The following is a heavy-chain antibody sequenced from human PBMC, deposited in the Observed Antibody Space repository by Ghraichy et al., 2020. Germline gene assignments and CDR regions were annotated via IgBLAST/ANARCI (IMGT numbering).Heavy chain of an antibody. J-gene: IGHJ4*01. D-gene: IGHD3-3*01. CDR2: VYSGGST. CDR1: EFTVSSNY. Sequence: GESLRLSCAASEFTVSSNYMSWVRQAPGKGLEWISVVYSGGSTYYADSVKGRFTISRDNSKNTVYLQMTSLRVEDTAVYYCARVGYTYNFWSGYPFDYWGHGTQVTVSS. CDR3: ARVGYTYNFWSGYPFDY. V-gene: IGHV3-53*01.